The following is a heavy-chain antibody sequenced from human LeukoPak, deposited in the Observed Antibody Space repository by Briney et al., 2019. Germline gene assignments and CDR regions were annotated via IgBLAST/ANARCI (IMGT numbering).Heavy chain of an antibody. J-gene: IGHJ4*02. CDR3: ARASWVSTTDAVR. V-gene: IGHV3-23*01. D-gene: IGHD1-14*01. CDR1: GLSFITFA. CDR2: MKGTGET. Sequence: GGSLRLSCAASGLSFITFAMSWVRQGPARGLEWVSSMKGTGETFYADSVKGRSTLSRDSSRNTVHLQLNNLRVEDTAIYYCARASWVSTTDAVRWGQGTLVTVSS.